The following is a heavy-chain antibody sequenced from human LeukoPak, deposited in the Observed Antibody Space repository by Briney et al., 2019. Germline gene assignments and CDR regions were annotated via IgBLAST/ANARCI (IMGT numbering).Heavy chain of an antibody. CDR1: GGSFTGYY. V-gene: IGHV4-34*01. Sequence: PSETLSLTCAVYGGSFTGYYWSWIRQPPGKGLEWIGEISHSGGTNCNPSLESRVTISMDTSNYQFSLKLSSVTAADTAVYYCARGSSLPLDYWDQGSLVTVSS. CDR2: ISHSGGT. D-gene: IGHD5/OR15-5a*01. CDR3: ARGSSLPLDY. J-gene: IGHJ4*02.